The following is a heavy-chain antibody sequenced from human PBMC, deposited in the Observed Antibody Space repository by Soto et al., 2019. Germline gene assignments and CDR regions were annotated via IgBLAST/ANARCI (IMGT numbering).Heavy chain of an antibody. CDR2: IIPIFGTA. J-gene: IGHJ5*02. Sequence: QVQLVQSGAEVKKPGSSVKVSCKASGGTFSSYAISWVRQAPGQGLEWMGGIIPIFGTANYAEKFQGRVTITADESTSTAYLRMISLRSEDTAVYYCARDGVTYYYDSCPWGTFWFVPWGQGTLVTVSS. D-gene: IGHD3-22*01. CDR3: ARDGVTYYYDSCPWGTFWFVP. V-gene: IGHV1-69*01. CDR1: GGTFSSYA.